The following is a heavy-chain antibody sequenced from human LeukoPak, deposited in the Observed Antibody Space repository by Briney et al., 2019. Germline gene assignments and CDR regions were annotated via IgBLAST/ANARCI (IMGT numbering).Heavy chain of an antibody. CDR1: GLTFTSYA. J-gene: IGHJ6*02. V-gene: IGHV3-23*01. Sequence: GGSLRLSCAASGLTFTSYAMSWVRQAPRKGLEWVSAISGSGGSTYYADSVKGRFTISRDNSKNTLYLQMNSLRAEDTAVYYCAKGSTAAAGSVYYYYYGMDVWGQGTTVTVSS. CDR2: ISGSGGST. CDR3: AKGSTAAAGSVYYYYYGMDV. D-gene: IGHD6-13*01.